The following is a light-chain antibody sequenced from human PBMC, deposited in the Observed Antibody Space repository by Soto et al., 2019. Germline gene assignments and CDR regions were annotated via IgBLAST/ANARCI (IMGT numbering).Light chain of an antibody. Sequence: EIVLTQSPGTLSLSPGERATLSCRASQSVSSSFLAWYQQRPGQAPRLLIYGASTRATGIPARFSGSGSGTEFTLTISGLQPDDFAIYYCQQYNDYPVTFGGGTKWIS. V-gene: IGKV3-20*01. CDR1: QSVSSSF. J-gene: IGKJ4*01. CDR3: QQYNDYPVT. CDR2: GAS.